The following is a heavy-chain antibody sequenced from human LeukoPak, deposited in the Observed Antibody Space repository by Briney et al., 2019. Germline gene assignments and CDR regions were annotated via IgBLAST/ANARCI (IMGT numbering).Heavy chain of an antibody. V-gene: IGHV1-46*01. CDR1: GYTFTSYY. D-gene: IGHD3-10*01. CDR2: INPSGGST. Sequence: ASVKVSCKASGYTFTSYYMHWVRQAPRQGLEWIGIINPSGGSTSYAQKFQGRVTMTRDTSTSTVYMELSSLRSEDTAVYYCARDHNYYGSGSSYYYYMDVWGKGTTVTISS. CDR3: ARDHNYYGSGSSYYYYMDV. J-gene: IGHJ6*03.